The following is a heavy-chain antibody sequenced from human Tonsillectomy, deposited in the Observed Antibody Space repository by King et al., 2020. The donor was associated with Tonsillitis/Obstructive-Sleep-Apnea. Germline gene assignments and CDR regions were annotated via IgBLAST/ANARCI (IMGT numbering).Heavy chain of an antibody. J-gene: IGHJ2*01. CDR3: AKVPYFFGVVNWYFDL. CDR1: GGSINSYY. D-gene: IGHD3-3*01. V-gene: IGHV4-59*01. Sequence: VQLQESGPGLVKPSETLSLTCTVSGGSINSYYWSWIRQPPGKGLEWIGYIYYSGSTHYNPSLKSRVTMSADTSKNQFSLKMSSLTAADTAVYYCAKVPYFFGVVNWYFDLWGRGPLVTVSS. CDR2: IYYSGST.